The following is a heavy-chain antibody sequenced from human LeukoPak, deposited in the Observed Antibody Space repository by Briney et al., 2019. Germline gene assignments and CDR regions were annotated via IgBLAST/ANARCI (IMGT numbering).Heavy chain of an antibody. CDR1: GVSISSGGYY. V-gene: IGHV4-30-2*01. Sequence: PSETLSLTCTVSGVSISSGGYYWSWIRQPPGKGLEWIGYIYHSGSTYYNPSLKSRVTISVDRSKNQFSLKLSSVTAADTAVYYCARCALVGITMIVVAPRWYFDYWGQGTLVTVSS. D-gene: IGHD3-22*01. J-gene: IGHJ4*02. CDR2: IYHSGST. CDR3: ARCALVGITMIVVAPRWYFDY.